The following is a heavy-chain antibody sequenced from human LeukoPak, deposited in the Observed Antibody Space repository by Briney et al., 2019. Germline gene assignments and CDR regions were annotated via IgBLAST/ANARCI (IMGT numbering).Heavy chain of an antibody. CDR3: ARDCGGGSCYFDS. V-gene: IGHV1-18*01. D-gene: IGHD2-15*01. CDR2: ISAYTGNT. Sequence: GASVKVSCKASGYTFTSQGISWVRQAPGQGLEWMGWISAYTGNTNYAQKFQGRFTMTTDAFTSTAYMDLRSLRADDTAIYYCARDCGGGSCYFDSWGQGTLVTVSS. J-gene: IGHJ4*02. CDR1: GYTFTSQG.